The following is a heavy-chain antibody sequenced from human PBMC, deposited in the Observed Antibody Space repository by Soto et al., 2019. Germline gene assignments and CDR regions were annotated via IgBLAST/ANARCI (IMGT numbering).Heavy chain of an antibody. V-gene: IGHV3-23*01. CDR1: GFTFKSYA. Sequence: GGSLRLSCATSGFTFKSYAMNWVRQAPGKGLEWVSLISGGGITTDYADSVKGRFTISRDNSKSTVYLELNNLSAEDTAVYHCAKNQGVELVPLATVDWFDPWGQGSVVTVSS. CDR3: AKNQGVELVPLATVDWFDP. J-gene: IGHJ5*02. CDR2: ISGGGITT. D-gene: IGHD1-26*01.